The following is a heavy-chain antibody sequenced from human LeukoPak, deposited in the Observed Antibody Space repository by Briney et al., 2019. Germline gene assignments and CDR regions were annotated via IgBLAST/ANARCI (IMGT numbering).Heavy chain of an antibody. V-gene: IGHV7-4-1*02. Sequence: ASVKVSCKASGYTFTSYAMNWVRQAPGQGLEWMGWINTNTGNPTYAQGFTGRFVFSLDTSVSTAYLQISSLKAEDTAVYYCARVGPCSGGSCYPSGAFDIWGQGTMVTVSS. J-gene: IGHJ3*02. CDR2: INTNTGNP. CDR1: GYTFTSYA. CDR3: ARVGPCSGGSCYPSGAFDI. D-gene: IGHD2-15*01.